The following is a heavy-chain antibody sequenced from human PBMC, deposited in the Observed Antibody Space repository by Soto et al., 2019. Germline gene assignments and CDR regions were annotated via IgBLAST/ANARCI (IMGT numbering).Heavy chain of an antibody. D-gene: IGHD6-13*01. J-gene: IGHJ2*01. V-gene: IGHV4-4*07. CDR1: GTSVRHFY. CDR2: IYSTGTT. Sequence: KPSETLSLTCKVSGTSVRHFYWSWIRQSAGKGLEWIGRIYSTGTTNFNPSLKSRLTMSMDMSKNQVSLNLTSVTAADTAVYYCVRDRADFSSTYYHYFSVWGRGTLVTSPQ. CDR3: VRDRADFSSTYYHYFSV.